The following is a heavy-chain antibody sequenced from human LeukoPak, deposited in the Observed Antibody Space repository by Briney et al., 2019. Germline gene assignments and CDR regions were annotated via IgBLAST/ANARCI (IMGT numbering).Heavy chain of an antibody. D-gene: IGHD1-26*01. CDR2: IYYSGST. CDR3: ARDSGGSYSFDY. CDR1: GGSISSSSYY. J-gene: IGHJ4*02. V-gene: IGHV4-39*02. Sequence: SETLSLTCTVSGGSISSSSYYWGWIRQPPGKGLEWIGSIYYSGSTYYNPSLKSRVTISVDTSKNQFSLKLSSVTAADTAVYYCARDSGGSYSFDYWGQGTLVTVSS.